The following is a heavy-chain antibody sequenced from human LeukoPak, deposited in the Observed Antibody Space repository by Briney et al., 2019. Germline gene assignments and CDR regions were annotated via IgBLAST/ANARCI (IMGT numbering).Heavy chain of an antibody. CDR3: AKDQDPMIVVVIPIFDY. CDR2: IRYDGSNK. CDR1: GFTFSSYG. V-gene: IGHV3-30*02. J-gene: IGHJ4*02. Sequence: GGSLRLSCAASGFTFSSYGMHWVRQAPGRGLEWVAFIRYDGSNKYYADSVKGRFTISRDNSKNTLYLQMNSLRAEDTAVYYCAKDQDPMIVVVIPIFDYWGQGTLVTVSS. D-gene: IGHD3-22*01.